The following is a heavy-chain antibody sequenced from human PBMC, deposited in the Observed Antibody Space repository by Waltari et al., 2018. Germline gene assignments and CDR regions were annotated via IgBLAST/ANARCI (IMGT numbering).Heavy chain of an antibody. CDR3: ARDHWGPGDY. CDR1: GFPFRDHW. Sequence: EVQLVESGGGLVQPGGSLRLSCVASGFPFRDHWMSWVRQAPGKGLEWVANMKQDGSEKYYVDSVKGRFTISRDNAKNSLYLQMNSLRVEDTAIYYCARDHWGPGDYWGQGTLVTVS. J-gene: IGHJ4*02. D-gene: IGHD3-16*01. CDR2: MKQDGSEK. V-gene: IGHV3-7*01.